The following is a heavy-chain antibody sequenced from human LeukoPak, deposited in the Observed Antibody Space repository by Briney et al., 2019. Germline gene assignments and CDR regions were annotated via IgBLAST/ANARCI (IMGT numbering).Heavy chain of an antibody. Sequence: KASGTLSLTCAVSGGSISSSNWWSWVRPPPGKGLEWIGEIYHSGSTNYNPSLKSRVTISVDKSKNQFSLKLSSVTAADTAVYYCARDVDARGAFDIWGQGTMVTVSS. CDR2: IYHSGST. CDR1: GGSISSSNW. J-gene: IGHJ3*02. V-gene: IGHV4-4*02. CDR3: ARDVDARGAFDI.